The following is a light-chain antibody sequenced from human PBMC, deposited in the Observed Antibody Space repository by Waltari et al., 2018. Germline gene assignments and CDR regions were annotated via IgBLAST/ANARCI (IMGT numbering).Light chain of an antibody. CDR3: QQYNSRLT. V-gene: IGKV1-5*03. CDR2: KAS. J-gene: IGKJ4*01. Sequence: DIQMTQSPSTLSASVGDRVTITCRASQSISSWLAWYQQKPGKAPKLLIYKASSLESGVPSRFSGSGSGTEFTLTISSLQPDDFATYYCQQYNSRLTFGGGTEVEIK. CDR1: QSISSW.